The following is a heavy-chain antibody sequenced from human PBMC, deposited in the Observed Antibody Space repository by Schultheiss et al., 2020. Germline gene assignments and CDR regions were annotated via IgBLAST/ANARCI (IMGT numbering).Heavy chain of an antibody. CDR1: GGSISSSSYY. J-gene: IGHJ5*02. CDR2: IYYSGST. Sequence: SETLSLTCTVSGGSISSSSYYWGWIRQPPGKGLEWIGYIYYSGSTYYNPSLKSRVTISVDTSKNQFSLKLSSVTAADTAVYYCARVGDIVVVPATSWFDPWGQGTLVTVSS. V-gene: IGHV4-31*03. D-gene: IGHD2-2*01. CDR3: ARVGDIVVVPATSWFDP.